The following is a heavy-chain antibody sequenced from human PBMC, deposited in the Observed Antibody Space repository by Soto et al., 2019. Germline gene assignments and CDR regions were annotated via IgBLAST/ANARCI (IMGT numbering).Heavy chain of an antibody. CDR2: IYYSGST. V-gene: IGHV4-39*01. CDR3: ARALNYYDSSGYPYYFDY. Sequence: SETLSLTCTVSGGSISISSYYWGCFRQPPGKGLEWIGSIYYSGSTYYNPSLKSRVTISVDTSKNQSSLKLSSVTAADTAVYYCARALNYYDSSGYPYYFDYWGQGTLVTVSS. CDR1: GGSISISSYY. J-gene: IGHJ4*02. D-gene: IGHD3-22*01.